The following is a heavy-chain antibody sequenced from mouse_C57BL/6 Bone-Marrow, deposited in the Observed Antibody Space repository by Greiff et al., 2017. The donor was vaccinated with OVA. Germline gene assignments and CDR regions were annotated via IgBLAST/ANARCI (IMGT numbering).Heavy chain of an antibody. V-gene: IGHV5-6*02. Sequence: DVMLVESGGDLVKPGGSLKLSCAASGFTFSSYGMSWVRQTPDKRLEWVATISSGGSYTYYPDSVKGRFTISRDNAKNTLYLQMSSLKSEDTAMYYCARGVTPYYFDYWGQGTTLTVSS. J-gene: IGHJ2*01. D-gene: IGHD2-2*01. CDR1: GFTFSSYG. CDR3: ARGVTPYYFDY. CDR2: ISSGGSYT.